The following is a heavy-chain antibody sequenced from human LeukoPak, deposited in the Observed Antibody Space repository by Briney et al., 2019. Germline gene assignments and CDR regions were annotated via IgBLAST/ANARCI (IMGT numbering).Heavy chain of an antibody. V-gene: IGHV4-59*08. CDR3: ARLWDRSSSFDY. J-gene: IGHJ4*02. Sequence: SQTLSLTCAVSRVSISSYYWTWIRQPPGKGLGLGWVGYIYYSGGTNYNPSLNSRVTISIDTSKHQVSLKLSAVAAADTAVYYWARLWDRSSSFDYWGQGTLVTVSS. CDR1: RVSISSYY. CDR2: IYYSGGT. D-gene: IGHD6-6*01.